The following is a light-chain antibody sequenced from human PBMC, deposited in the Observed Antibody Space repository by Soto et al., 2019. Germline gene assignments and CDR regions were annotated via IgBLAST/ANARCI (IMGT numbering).Light chain of an antibody. J-gene: IGLJ3*02. CDR1: SSDVGGYNY. Sequence: QSALTQPPSASGSPGQSVTISCTGTSSDVGGYNYVSWYQQHPGKAPKIIIYDASKRPSGVPDRFSASKSGNTASLTISGLQAEDEADYYCCSYAGSFTWVFGGGTKLTVL. V-gene: IGLV2-11*01. CDR3: CSYAGSFTWV. CDR2: DAS.